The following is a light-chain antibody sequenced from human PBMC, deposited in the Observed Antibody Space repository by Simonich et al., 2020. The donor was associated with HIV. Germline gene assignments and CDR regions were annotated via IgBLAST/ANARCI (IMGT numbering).Light chain of an antibody. CDR1: SSDVGSYNL. CDR2: YVS. J-gene: IGLJ2*01. Sequence: QSALTQPASVSGSPGQSITISCTGTSSDVGSYNLVSWYQHHPGKAPKLMIYYVSKRPSGVSNRFSGSKSGNTASLTISGLQAEDEADYYCSSYTSSSTFVVFGGGTKVTVL. V-gene: IGLV2-14*02. CDR3: SSYTSSSTFVV.